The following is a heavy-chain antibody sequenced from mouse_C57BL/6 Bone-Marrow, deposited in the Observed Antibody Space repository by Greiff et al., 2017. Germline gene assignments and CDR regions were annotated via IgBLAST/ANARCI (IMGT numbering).Heavy chain of an antibody. D-gene: IGHD2-2*01. V-gene: IGHV5-16*01. J-gene: IGHJ3*01. CDR2: INYDGSST. CDR1: GFTFSDYY. CDR3: ARAASIYYGYGFAY. Sequence: DVMLVESEGGLVQPGSSMKLSCTASGFTFSDYYMAWVRQVPEKGLEWVANINYDGSSTYYLDSLKSRFIISRDNAKNILYLQMSSLKSEDTATYYCARAASIYYGYGFAYWGQGTLVTVSA.